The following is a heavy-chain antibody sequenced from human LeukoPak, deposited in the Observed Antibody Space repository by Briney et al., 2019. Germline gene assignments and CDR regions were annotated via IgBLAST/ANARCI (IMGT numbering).Heavy chain of an antibody. D-gene: IGHD1-1*01. V-gene: IGHV3-74*01. J-gene: IGHJ4*02. CDR2: ISSDGTYT. Sequence: GGSLRLSCAASGFTFSSHLMHWVRQAPGKGLVWVSRISSDGTYTNYADSVKGRFTVSRDNAKDSLYLQMNSLRAEDTAVYYCARALTTLTYEGYWGQGTLVTVSS. CDR1: GFTFSSHL. CDR3: ARALTTLTYEGY.